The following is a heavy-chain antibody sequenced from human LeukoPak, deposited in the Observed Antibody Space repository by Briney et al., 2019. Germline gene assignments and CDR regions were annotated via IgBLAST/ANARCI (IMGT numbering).Heavy chain of an antibody. V-gene: IGHV1-8*01. CDR1: GYTFTSYD. CDR3: ARATYGYYGSGTQLEGVDY. CDR2: MNPNSGNT. D-gene: IGHD3-10*01. Sequence: ASVKVSCKASGYTFTSYDIKWVRQATGQGLEWMGRMNPNSGNTGYAQKFQGRVTMTRNTSISTAYMELRSLRSDDTAVYYCARATYGYYGSGTQLEGVDYWGQGTLVTVSS. J-gene: IGHJ4*02.